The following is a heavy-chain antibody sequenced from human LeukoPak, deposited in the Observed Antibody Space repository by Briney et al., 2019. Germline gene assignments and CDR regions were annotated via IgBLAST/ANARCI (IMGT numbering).Heavy chain of an antibody. CDR2: IIPIFGTA. J-gene: IGHJ4*02. D-gene: IGHD3-22*01. CDR3: ARVRDSSGYYDY. V-gene: IGHV1-69*01. CDR1: GGTFSSYA. Sequence: SVKVSCKASGGTFSSYAISWVRQAPGQGLEWMGGIIPIFGTANYAQKFQGRVTITADESTSTVYMELSSLRSEDTAVYYCARVRDSSGYYDYWGQGTLVTVSS.